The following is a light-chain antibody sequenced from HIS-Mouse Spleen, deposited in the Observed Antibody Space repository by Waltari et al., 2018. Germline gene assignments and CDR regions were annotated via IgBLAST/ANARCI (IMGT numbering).Light chain of an antibody. CDR3: CSYAGSYTPWV. CDR1: SSDDGGYNY. Sequence: QSALTQPRSVSGSPGQSVTISCTGTSSDDGGYNYVSWYQQHPGQAPNLMIYDVSKRPSGVPDRFSGSKSGNTASLTISGLQAEDEADYYCCSYAGSYTPWVFGGGTKLTVL. J-gene: IGLJ3*02. V-gene: IGLV2-11*01. CDR2: DVS.